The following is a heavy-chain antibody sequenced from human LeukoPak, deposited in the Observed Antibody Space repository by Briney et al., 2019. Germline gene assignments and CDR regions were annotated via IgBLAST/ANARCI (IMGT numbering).Heavy chain of an antibody. D-gene: IGHD2-2*01. J-gene: IGHJ6*03. CDR2: INHSGST. CDR1: GGSFSGYY. Sequence: SETLSLTCAVYGGSFSGYYWSWIRQPPGKGLEWIGEINHSGSTNYNLSLKSRVTISVDTSKNQFSLKLSSVTAADTAVYYCARGRTGYQLLPTKKDYSYYYMDVWDKGTTVTVSS. CDR3: ARGRTGYQLLPTKKDYSYYYMDV. V-gene: IGHV4-34*01.